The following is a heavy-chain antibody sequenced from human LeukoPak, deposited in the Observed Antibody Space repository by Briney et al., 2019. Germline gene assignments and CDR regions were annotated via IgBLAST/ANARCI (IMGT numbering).Heavy chain of an antibody. D-gene: IGHD2-15*01. V-gene: IGHV1-18*01. Sequence: GASVKVSCKISGYTFTTYGITWVRQARGQGLEWMGWISAYNGNTNYAQKLQGRVTMTTDTSTTTVYMELRSLTSDDTALYYCTRAAVVNRWHSDSWDQGTLVTASS. CDR2: ISAYNGNT. CDR3: TRAAVVNRWHSDS. J-gene: IGHJ4*02. CDR1: GYTFTTYG.